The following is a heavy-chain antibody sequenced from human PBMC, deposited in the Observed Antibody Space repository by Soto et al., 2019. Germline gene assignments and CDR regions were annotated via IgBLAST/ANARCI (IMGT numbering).Heavy chain of an antibody. CDR3: ARDTTYYYDSSGYGFDY. Sequence: GASVKVSCKASGYTFTSYYMHWVRQAPGQGLEWMGIINPSGGSTSYAQKFKGRVTMTRDTSTSTVYMELSSLRSEDTAVYYCARDTTYYYDSSGYGFDYWGQGTLVTVS. J-gene: IGHJ4*02. CDR2: INPSGGST. V-gene: IGHV1-46*01. CDR1: GYTFTSYY. D-gene: IGHD3-22*01.